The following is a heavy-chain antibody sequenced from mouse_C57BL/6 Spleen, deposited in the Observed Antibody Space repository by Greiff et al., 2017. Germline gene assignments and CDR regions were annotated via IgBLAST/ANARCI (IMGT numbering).Heavy chain of an antibody. Sequence: QVQLKESGPELVKPGASVKISCKASGYAFSSSWMNWVKQRPGKGLEWIGRIYPGDGDTNYNGKFKGKATLTADKSSSTAYMQLSSLTSEDSAVYFCARSTTAGTEIYYYAMDYWGQGTSVTVSS. V-gene: IGHV1-82*01. CDR1: GYAFSSSW. CDR3: ARSTTAGTEIYYYAMDY. D-gene: IGHD4-1*01. J-gene: IGHJ4*01. CDR2: IYPGDGDT.